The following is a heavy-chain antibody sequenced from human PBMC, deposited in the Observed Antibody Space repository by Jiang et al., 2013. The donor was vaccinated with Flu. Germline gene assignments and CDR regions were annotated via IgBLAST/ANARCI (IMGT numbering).Heavy chain of an antibody. Sequence: QSGSELKKPGASVKVSCKASGYTFTSYAMNWVRQAPGQGLEWMGWINTNTGNPTYAQGFTGRFVFSLDTSVSTAYLQISSLKAEDTAVHYCARNLDFGYSYGYYPVVPRFDYWGQGTLVTVSS. CDR1: GYTFTSYA. CDR2: INTNTGNP. D-gene: IGHD5-18*01. CDR3: ARNLDFGYSYGYYPVVPRFDY. J-gene: IGHJ4*02. V-gene: IGHV7-4-1*02.